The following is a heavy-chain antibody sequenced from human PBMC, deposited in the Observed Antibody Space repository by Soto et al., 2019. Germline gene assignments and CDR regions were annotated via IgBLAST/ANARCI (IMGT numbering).Heavy chain of an antibody. CDR3: ARVKATMIVVVITLDAFDI. Sequence: SETLSLTCTVSGGSISSSSYYWGWIRQPPGKGLEWIGSIYYSGSTYYNPSLKSRVTISVDTSKNQFSPKLSSVTAADTAVYYCARVKATMIVVVITLDAFDIWGQGTMVTVSS. CDR2: IYYSGST. J-gene: IGHJ3*02. V-gene: IGHV4-39*01. D-gene: IGHD3-22*01. CDR1: GGSISSSSYY.